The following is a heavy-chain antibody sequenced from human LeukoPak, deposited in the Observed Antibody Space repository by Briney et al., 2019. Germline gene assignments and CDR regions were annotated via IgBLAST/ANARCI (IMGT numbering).Heavy chain of an antibody. V-gene: IGHV4-39*07. CDR2: INHSGST. D-gene: IGHD6-6*01. CDR3: ARAPLWTIAARPFDY. Sequence: SETLSLTCTVSGGSISSGGYYWSWIRQHPGKGLEWIGEINHSGSTNYNPSLKSRVTISVDTSKSQFSLKLSSVTAADTAVYYCARAPLWTIAARPFDYWGQGTLVTVSS. CDR1: GGSISSGGYY. J-gene: IGHJ4*02.